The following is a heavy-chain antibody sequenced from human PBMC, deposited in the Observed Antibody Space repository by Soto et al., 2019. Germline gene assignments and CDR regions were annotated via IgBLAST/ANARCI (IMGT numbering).Heavy chain of an antibody. D-gene: IGHD6-6*01. Sequence: PSETLSLTCTLSGGSISSYYWNWIRQPAGKGLEWIGRIYDSGSTNYNPSLKSRVTMSVDKSKNQFSLRLSSVTAADTAVYYCARTLAARGPFDYWSQGTLVTVSS. J-gene: IGHJ4*02. CDR1: GGSISSYY. CDR3: ARTLAARGPFDY. V-gene: IGHV4-4*07. CDR2: IYDSGST.